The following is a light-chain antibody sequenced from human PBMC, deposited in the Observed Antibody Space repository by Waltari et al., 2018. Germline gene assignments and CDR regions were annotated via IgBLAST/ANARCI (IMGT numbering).Light chain of an antibody. CDR1: PSVSSSY. Sequence: EIVLTQSPGTLSLSPGERATLPCRARPSVSSSYLAWYQQKPGQAPRLLIYGASSRATGIPDRFSGSGSGTDFTLTISRLEPEDFAVYYCQQYGSSPPVTFGQGTRLEIK. V-gene: IGKV3-20*01. CDR2: GAS. J-gene: IGKJ5*01. CDR3: QQYGSSPPVT.